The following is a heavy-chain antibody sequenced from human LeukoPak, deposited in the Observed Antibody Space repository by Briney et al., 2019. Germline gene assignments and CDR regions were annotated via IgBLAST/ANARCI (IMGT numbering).Heavy chain of an antibody. CDR2: IYYSGST. CDR1: GGSISSYY. D-gene: IGHD6-6*01. V-gene: IGHV4-59*01. Sequence: SETLSLTCTVSGGSISSYYWSWIRQPPGKGLEWIGYIYYSGSTNYNPSLKSRVTISVDTSKNQFSLKLSSVTAADTAVYYCARDGSVHVAAKPPYYYYGMDVWGQGTTVTVSS. CDR3: ARDGSVHVAAKPPYYYYGMDV. J-gene: IGHJ6*02.